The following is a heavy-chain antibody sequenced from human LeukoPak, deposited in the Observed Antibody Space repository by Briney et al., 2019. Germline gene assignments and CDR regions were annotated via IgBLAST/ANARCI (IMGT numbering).Heavy chain of an antibody. D-gene: IGHD3-9*01. V-gene: IGHV1-46*01. CDR2: INPSGGST. Sequence: GASVKVSYKASGYTFTSYYMHWVRQAPGQGLEWMGIINPSGGSTSYAQKFQGRVTMTRDTSTSTVYMELSSLRSEDTAVYYCASHDHYDILTGYFSPRDYWGQGTLVTVSS. CDR3: ASHDHYDILTGYFSPRDY. CDR1: GYTFTSYY. J-gene: IGHJ4*02.